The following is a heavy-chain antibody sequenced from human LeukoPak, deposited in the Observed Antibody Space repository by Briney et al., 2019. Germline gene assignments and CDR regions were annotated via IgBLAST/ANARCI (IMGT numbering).Heavy chain of an antibody. CDR1: GYSISRGYY. J-gene: IGHJ3*02. CDR3: ARGSRTFGVVVVVATAGDAFDI. CDR2: IHHTGST. Sequence: SETLSLTCAVSGYSISRGYYWGWIRQPPGKGLEWIGSIHHTGSTYYNPSLKSRVTISVDTSKNQFSLKLSSVTAADTAVYYCARGSRTFGVVVVVATAGDAFDIWGQGTMVTVSS. V-gene: IGHV4-38-2*01. D-gene: IGHD2-15*01.